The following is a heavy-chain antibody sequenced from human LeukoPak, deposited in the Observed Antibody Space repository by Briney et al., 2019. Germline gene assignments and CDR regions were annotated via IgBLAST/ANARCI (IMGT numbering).Heavy chain of an antibody. Sequence: PSETLSLTCAVYGGSFSGYYWSWIRQPPGKGLEWIGEINHSGSTNYNPFLKSRVTISVDTSKNQFSLKLSSVTAADTAVYYCAISGWFPHIGYWGQGTLVTVSS. D-gene: IGHD6-19*01. CDR3: AISGWFPHIGY. J-gene: IGHJ4*02. V-gene: IGHV4-34*01. CDR2: INHSGST. CDR1: GGSFSGYY.